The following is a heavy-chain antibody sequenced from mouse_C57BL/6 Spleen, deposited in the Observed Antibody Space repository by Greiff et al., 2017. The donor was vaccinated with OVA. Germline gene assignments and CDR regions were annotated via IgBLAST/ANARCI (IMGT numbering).Heavy chain of an antibody. V-gene: IGHV1-82*01. CDR3: ALDSSGYNYFDY. D-gene: IGHD3-2*02. CDR2: IYPGDGDT. CDR1: GYAFSSSW. J-gene: IGHJ2*01. Sequence: QVQLKASGPELVKPGASVKISCKASGYAFSSSWMNWVKQRPGKGLEWIGRIYPGDGDTNYNGKFKGKATLTADKSSSTAYMQLSSLTSEDSAVYFCALDSSGYNYFDYWGQGTTLTVSS.